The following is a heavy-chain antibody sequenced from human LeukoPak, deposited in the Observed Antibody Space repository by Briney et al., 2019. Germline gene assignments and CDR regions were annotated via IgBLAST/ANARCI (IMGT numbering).Heavy chain of an antibody. J-gene: IGHJ4*02. CDR3: AREATMVRGDPDY. CDR2: IYYSGST. CDR1: GGSISSSSYY. D-gene: IGHD3-10*01. V-gene: IGHV4-39*07. Sequence: SETLSLTCTVSGGSISSSSYYWGWIRQPPGKGLEWIGSIYYSGSTYYNPSLKSRVTISVDTSKNQFSLKLSSVTAADTAVYYCAREATMVRGDPDYWGQGTLVTVSS.